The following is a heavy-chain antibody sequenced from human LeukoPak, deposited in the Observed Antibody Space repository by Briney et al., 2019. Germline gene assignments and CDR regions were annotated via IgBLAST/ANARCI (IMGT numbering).Heavy chain of an antibody. CDR3: VIGGTYGSGS. V-gene: IGHV3-74*01. Sequence: GGSLRLSCAASGFPFANTYMHWVRQAPGKGLVWVSIITSDGSSINYADSVKGRFTISRDNAKNTLYLQMNSLRDEGTAVYYCVIGGTYGSGSWGQGTLVTVSS. J-gene: IGHJ4*02. CDR1: GFPFANTY. CDR2: ITSDGSSI. D-gene: IGHD3-10*01.